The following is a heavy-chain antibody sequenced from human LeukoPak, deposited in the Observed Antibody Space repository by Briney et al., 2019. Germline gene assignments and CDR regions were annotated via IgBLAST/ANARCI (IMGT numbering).Heavy chain of an antibody. CDR3: ARSLAVAARYYFDY. J-gene: IGHJ4*02. CDR1: GGSISSSSYY. D-gene: IGHD2-15*01. V-gene: IGHV4-39*07. Sequence: SETLSLTCTVSGGSISSSSYYWGWIRQPPGKGLEWIGSIYYSGSTYYNPSLKSRVTISVDTSKNQLSLKLSSVTAADTAVYYCARSLAVAARYYFDYWGRGTLVTVSS. CDR2: IYYSGST.